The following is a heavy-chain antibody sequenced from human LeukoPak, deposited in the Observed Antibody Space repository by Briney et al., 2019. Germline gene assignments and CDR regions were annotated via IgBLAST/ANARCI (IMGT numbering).Heavy chain of an antibody. CDR1: GFTFSSYS. J-gene: IGHJ6*02. Sequence: SGGSLRLSCAASGFTFSSYSMNWVRQAPGKGLEWVSSISSSSSYIYYADSVKGRFTISRDNAKNSLYLQMNSLRAEDTAVYYCARDRFGELSTPPDYYYGMDVWGQGTTVTVSS. CDR3: ARDRFGELSTPPDYYYGMDV. D-gene: IGHD3-10*01. V-gene: IGHV3-21*01. CDR2: ISSSSSYI.